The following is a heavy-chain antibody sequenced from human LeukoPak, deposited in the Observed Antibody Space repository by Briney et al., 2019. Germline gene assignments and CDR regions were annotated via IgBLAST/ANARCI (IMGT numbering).Heavy chain of an antibody. CDR3: TTDDGSGSYRYFNY. J-gene: IGHJ4*02. V-gene: IGHV3-15*01. Sequence: GGSLRLSCAASGFTFSNAWMSSVRQTPGKGLEWVGRIKSKTDGGTTEYVAPVKGRFTISRDDSKKTLYLQMNRLKSGGSAVYFCTTDDGSGSYRYFNYWGQGTLVTVSS. D-gene: IGHD3-10*01. CDR2: IKSKTDGGTT. CDR1: GFTFSNAW.